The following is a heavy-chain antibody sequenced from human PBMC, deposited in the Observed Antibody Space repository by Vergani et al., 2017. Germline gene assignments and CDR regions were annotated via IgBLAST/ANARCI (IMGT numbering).Heavy chain of an antibody. CDR1: GDSVSSNSAA. Sequence: QVQLQQSGPGLVKPSQTLSLTCAISGDSVSSNSAAWNWIRQSPSRGLEWLGRTYYRSKWYNDYAVSVKSRITINPDTSKNQFSLQLNSVTPEDTAVYYXARDPYVWGSYVPGTFDYWGQGTLVTVSS. CDR3: ARDPYVWGSYVPGTFDY. J-gene: IGHJ4*02. D-gene: IGHD3-16*01. CDR2: TYYRSKWYN. V-gene: IGHV6-1*01.